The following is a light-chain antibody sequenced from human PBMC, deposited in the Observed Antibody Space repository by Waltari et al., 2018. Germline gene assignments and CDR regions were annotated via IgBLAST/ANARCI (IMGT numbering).Light chain of an antibody. CDR1: SSDVGGYNY. Sequence: QSALTQPASVSGSPGQSITISCTGPSSDVGGYNYVSWYQQHPGKAPKLMIYDVSKRPSGVSNRFSGSKSGNTASLTISGLQAEDEADYYCCSYAGSSTSYVFGTGTKVTVL. J-gene: IGLJ1*01. CDR2: DVS. V-gene: IGLV2-23*02. CDR3: CSYAGSSTSYV.